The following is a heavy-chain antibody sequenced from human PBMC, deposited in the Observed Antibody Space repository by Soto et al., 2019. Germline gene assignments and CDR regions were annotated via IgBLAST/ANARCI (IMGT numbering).Heavy chain of an antibody. CDR3: AKVMVKNWFDP. Sequence: EVQLLESGGALVQPGGSLRLSCAASGFTFSSYAMSWVRQAPGKGLEWVSGISGSGGSTYYADSVKGRFTFSRDNSKNTLYLQMNSLRAEDTAVYYCAKVMVKNWFDPWGQGTLVTVSS. CDR1: GFTFSSYA. D-gene: IGHD5-18*01. V-gene: IGHV3-23*01. CDR2: ISGSGGST. J-gene: IGHJ5*02.